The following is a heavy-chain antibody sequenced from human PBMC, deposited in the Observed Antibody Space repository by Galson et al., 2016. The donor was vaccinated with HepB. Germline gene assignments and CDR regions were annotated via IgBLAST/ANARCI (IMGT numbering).Heavy chain of an antibody. J-gene: IGHJ4*02. D-gene: IGHD3-3*01. Sequence: LSLTCIVSGGFINSGGDHWSWIRQHPGKGLEWIGFTYYSGRAYYNPSFQSRVVISVDTSKNQFSLKLSSVTAADTAVYYCARVGRLDFWSGYYVPPFDYWGRGTLVTVSS. V-gene: IGHV4-31*03. CDR2: TYYSGRA. CDR3: ARVGRLDFWSGYYVPPFDY. CDR1: GGFINSGGDH.